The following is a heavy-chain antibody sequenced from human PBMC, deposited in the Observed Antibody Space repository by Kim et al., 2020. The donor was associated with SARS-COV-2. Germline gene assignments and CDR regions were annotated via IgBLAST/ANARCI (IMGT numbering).Heavy chain of an antibody. CDR1: GFTFDDYA. J-gene: IGHJ6*02. CDR3: ASDYGSGSYSLGYYGMDV. Sequence: GGSLRLSCAASGFTFDDYAMHWVRQAPGKGLEWVSGISWNSGSIGYADSVKGRFTISRDNAKNSLYLQMNSLRAEDTALYYCASDYGSGSYSLGYYGMDVWGQGTTVTVSS. V-gene: IGHV3-9*01. CDR2: ISWNSGSI. D-gene: IGHD3-10*01.